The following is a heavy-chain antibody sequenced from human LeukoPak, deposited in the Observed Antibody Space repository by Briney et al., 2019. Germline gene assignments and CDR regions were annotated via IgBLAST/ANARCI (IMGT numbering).Heavy chain of an antibody. V-gene: IGHV3-7*03. Sequence: PGGSLRLSCAASGLTFSSYWMSWVRQAPGKGLEWVANIKQDGSEKYYVDSVKGRFAISRDNAKNSLYLQMNSLRAEDTAVYYCAVSYGDSTSFDYWGQGTLVTVSS. CDR2: IKQDGSEK. J-gene: IGHJ4*02. D-gene: IGHD4-17*01. CDR1: GLTFSSYW. CDR3: AVSYGDSTSFDY.